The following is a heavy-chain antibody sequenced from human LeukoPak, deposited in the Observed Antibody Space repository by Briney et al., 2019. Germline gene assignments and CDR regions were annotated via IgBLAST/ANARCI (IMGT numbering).Heavy chain of an antibody. J-gene: IGHJ6*02. CDR2: IYYSGTT. D-gene: IGHD4-17*01. V-gene: IGHV4-59*01. CDR1: GGSISYYY. CDR3: AREDPQTTVPEGMDV. Sequence: SETLSLTCTVSGGSISYYYWSWIRQSPGKGLEWIGYIYYSGTTNYNPSLKSLVTISVDTYKNQFPLQLRSVTAADTAVYYCAREDPQTTVPEGMDVWGQGTTVTVSS.